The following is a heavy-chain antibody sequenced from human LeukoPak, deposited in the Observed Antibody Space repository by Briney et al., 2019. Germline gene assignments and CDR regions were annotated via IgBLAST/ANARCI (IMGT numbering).Heavy chain of an antibody. Sequence: GGSLRLSCAASGFTVSSNYMSWVRQAPGKGLEWVSVIYSGGSTYYADSVKGRFTISRDSSKNTLYLQMNSLRAEDTAVYYCAREYCSGGSCYQDYWGQGTLVTVSS. CDR2: IYSGGST. J-gene: IGHJ4*02. D-gene: IGHD2-15*01. CDR3: AREYCSGGSCYQDY. V-gene: IGHV3-53*01. CDR1: GFTVSSNY.